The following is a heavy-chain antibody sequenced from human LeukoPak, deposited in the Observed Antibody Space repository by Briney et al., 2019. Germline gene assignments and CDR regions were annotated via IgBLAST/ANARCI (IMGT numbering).Heavy chain of an antibody. CDR2: IYYSGST. CDR1: GGSISSGDYY. V-gene: IGHV4-30-4*01. Sequence: KPSETLSLTCTVSGGSISSGDYYWSWIRQPPGKGLEWIGYIYYSGSTYYNPSHKSRVTISVDTSKNQFSLKLSSVTAADTAVYYCARGVVVAATPSYFDYWGQGTLVTVSS. J-gene: IGHJ4*02. D-gene: IGHD2-15*01. CDR3: ARGVVVAATPSYFDY.